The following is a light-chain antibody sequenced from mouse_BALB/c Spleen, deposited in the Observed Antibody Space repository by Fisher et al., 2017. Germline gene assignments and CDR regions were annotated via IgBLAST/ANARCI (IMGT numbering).Light chain of an antibody. CDR3: QQWSSNPPT. CDR1: SSVSY. CDR2: LTS. V-gene: IGKV4-68*01. J-gene: IGKJ5*01. Sequence: IVLTQSTAIMSASPGEKVTMTCRASSSVSYMYWYQQKPRSSPKPWIYLTSNLASGVPARFSGSGSGTSYSLTISSMEAEDAATYYCQQWSSNPPTFGAGTKLELK.